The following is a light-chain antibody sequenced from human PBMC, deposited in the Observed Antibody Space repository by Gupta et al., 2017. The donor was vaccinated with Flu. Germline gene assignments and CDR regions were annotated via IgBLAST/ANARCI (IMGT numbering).Light chain of an antibody. CDR3: QQYGSIPPT. CDR2: RAS. V-gene: IGKV3-20*01. CDR1: ESVSSTY. J-gene: IGKJ4*01. Sequence: LTQSPDTLSQSPGDRVTVSCRLSESVSSTYLAWYQQRRGQSPRLLIYRASRRAPDIPDRFSATASGTDFALTISGLQPEDSATYFCQQYGSIPPTFGCGTKVEVK.